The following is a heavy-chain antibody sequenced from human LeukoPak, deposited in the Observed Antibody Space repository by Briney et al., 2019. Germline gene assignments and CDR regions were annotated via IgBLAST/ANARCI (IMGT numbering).Heavy chain of an antibody. V-gene: IGHV1-18*01. CDR2: ISAHKGET. CDR1: GYTFTTYG. D-gene: IGHD3-10*01. CDR3: ARGGGSGSFPFDY. J-gene: IGHJ4*02. Sequence: GASLKVSCKTSGYTFTTYGISWLRQAPGQGLEWMGWISAHKGETEYAQKFQGRVTMTREISTSTAYMELSSLRSEDTAVYYCARGGGSGSFPFDYWGQGTLVTVSS.